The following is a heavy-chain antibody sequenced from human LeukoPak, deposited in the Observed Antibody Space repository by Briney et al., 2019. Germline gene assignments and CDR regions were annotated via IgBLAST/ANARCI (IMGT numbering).Heavy chain of an antibody. V-gene: IGHV3-23*01. D-gene: IGHD6-19*01. CDR2: ISGSGGTT. J-gene: IGHJ4*02. CDR3: AKRSEQWLASDY. CDR1: EFTFSNYV. Sequence: GGSLRLSCAASEFTFSNYVMSWVRQAPGKGLEWVAGISGSGGTTYYADSVKGRFTISRDNSKNTLYLQMNSLRAEDTAVYYCAKRSEQWLASDYWGQGTLVTVSS.